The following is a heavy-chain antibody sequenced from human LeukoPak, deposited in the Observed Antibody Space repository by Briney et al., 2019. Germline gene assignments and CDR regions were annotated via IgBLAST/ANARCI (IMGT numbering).Heavy chain of an antibody. Sequence: SETLSLTCTVSGGSISSYYWSWIRQPPGKGLEWIGYIYYRGSTNYNPSLKSRVTISVDTSKNQFSLKLSSVTAADTAVYYCARQGGNVMPDAFDTWGQGTMVTVSS. CDR3: ARQGGNVMPDAFDT. J-gene: IGHJ3*02. CDR2: IYYRGST. CDR1: GGSISSYY. D-gene: IGHD4-23*01. V-gene: IGHV4-59*08.